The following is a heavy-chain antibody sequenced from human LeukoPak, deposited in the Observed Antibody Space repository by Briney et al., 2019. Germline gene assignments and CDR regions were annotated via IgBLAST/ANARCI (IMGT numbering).Heavy chain of an antibody. CDR2: IYYSGST. CDR1: GGSVSSRYDY. D-gene: IGHD3-3*01. Sequence: SETLSLICTVSGGSVSSRYDYWNWIRQPPGKGLEWIGYIYYSGSTNYNPSLKSRVTISVDTSKNQFSLKLSSVTAADTAVYYCARAPPLPTNPATYYDFWSGYYMDTHFDYWGQGTLVTVSS. CDR3: ARAPPLPTNPATYYDFWSGYYMDTHFDY. J-gene: IGHJ4*02. V-gene: IGHV4-61*01.